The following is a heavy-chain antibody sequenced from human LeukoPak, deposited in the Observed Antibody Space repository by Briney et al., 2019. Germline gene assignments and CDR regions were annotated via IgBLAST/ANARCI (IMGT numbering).Heavy chain of an antibody. CDR3: ARDYRDYDSSGYYFY. J-gene: IGHJ4*02. Sequence: GGSLRLSCAASGFTFSTYSMNWVRQAPGKGLEWVSYISSSSSTICYADSVKGRFTISRDNAKNSLYLQMNSLRAEDTAVYYCARDYRDYDSSGYYFYWGQGTLVTVSS. CDR2: ISSSSSTI. V-gene: IGHV3-48*04. D-gene: IGHD3-22*01. CDR1: GFTFSTYS.